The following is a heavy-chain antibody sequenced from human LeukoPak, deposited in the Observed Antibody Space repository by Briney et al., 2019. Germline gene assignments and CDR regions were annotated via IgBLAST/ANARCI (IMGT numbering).Heavy chain of an antibody. Sequence: SETLSLTCTVSGGSISSYYWSWIRQPAGKGLEWIGRIYTSGSTNYNPSLKSRVTMSVDTSKNQFSLKLSSVTAADTAVYYCARGTLRDSSGYYNDYWGQGTLVTVSS. J-gene: IGHJ4*02. CDR3: ARGTLRDSSGYYNDY. CDR2: IYTSGST. D-gene: IGHD3-22*01. CDR1: GGSISSYY. V-gene: IGHV4-4*07.